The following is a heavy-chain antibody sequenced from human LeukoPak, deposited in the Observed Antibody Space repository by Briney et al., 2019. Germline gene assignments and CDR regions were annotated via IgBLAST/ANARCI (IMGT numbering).Heavy chain of an antibody. J-gene: IGHJ3*02. CDR3: ARSTVTTYLGAFDI. V-gene: IGHV4-30-2*01. D-gene: IGHD4-17*01. CDR1: GGSISSGGYY. Sequence: PSETLSLTCTVSGGSISSGGYYWSWIRQPPGKGLEWIGYIYHSGSTYYNPSLKSRVTISVDRSKNQFSLKLSSVTAADTAVYYCARSTVTTYLGAFDIWGQGTMVTVSS. CDR2: IYHSGST.